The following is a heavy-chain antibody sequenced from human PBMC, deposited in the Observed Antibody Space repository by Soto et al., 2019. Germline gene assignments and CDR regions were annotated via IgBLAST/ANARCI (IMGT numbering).Heavy chain of an antibody. CDR1: AGSISRGGYY. CDR3: VRGVPSAVTGGGDYFGC. Sequence: SLTLCLTCSACAGSISRGGYYWNWIHQVPGKGLELRAYIHHGGTTSKNASLKSGLAMSVDASGNRCALTLNSETAADPAVYYCVRGVPSAVTGGGDYFGCWGRGSLVGVSS. D-gene: IGHD2-2*01. CDR2: IHHGGTT. J-gene: IGHJ4*02. V-gene: IGHV4-31*03.